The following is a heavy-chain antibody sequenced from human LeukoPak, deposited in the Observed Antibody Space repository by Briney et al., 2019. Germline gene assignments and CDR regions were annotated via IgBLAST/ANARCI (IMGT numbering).Heavy chain of an antibody. D-gene: IGHD2-21*02. CDR2: IYYSGST. CDR1: GGSISSYY. CDR3: ARWLGEIPRLAYCGGDCYSQAFDI. J-gene: IGHJ3*02. V-gene: IGHV4-59*12. Sequence: EPSETLSLTCTVSGGSISSYYWSWIRQPPGKGLEWIGYIYYSGSTNYNPSLKSRVTISVDTSKNQFSLKLSSVTAADTAVYYCARWLGEIPRLAYCGGDCYSQAFDIWGQGTMVTVSS.